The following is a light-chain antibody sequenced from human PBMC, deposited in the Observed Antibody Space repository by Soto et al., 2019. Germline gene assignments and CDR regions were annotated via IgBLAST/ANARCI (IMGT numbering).Light chain of an antibody. CDR3: LLYSGDGQV. CDR2: STN. Sequence: QTVVTQEPSLTVSPGGIVTLTCASSAGAVTSGSYANWFQQKPGQAPRALIYSTNNRHSWTPARFSGSLLGGKAVLTLSAVQPEDEAEYYCLLYSGDGQVFGGGTKVTVL. V-gene: IGLV7-43*01. J-gene: IGLJ2*01. CDR1: AGAVTSGSY.